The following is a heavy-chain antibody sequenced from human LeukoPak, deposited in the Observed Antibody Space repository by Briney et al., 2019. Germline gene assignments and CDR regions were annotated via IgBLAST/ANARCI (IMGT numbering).Heavy chain of an antibody. CDR3: AREGIFGVPDYFDH. D-gene: IGHD3-10*02. CDR2: ISIDGSIK. CDR1: GFTFSRSD. J-gene: IGHJ4*02. Sequence: QPGRSLRLSCATSGFTFSRSDMHWVRQAPGKGLEWVAVISIDGSIKFCGDSLEGRFIISRDNSKNTLYLQMNSLRVEDTAVYYCAREGIFGVPDYFDHWGQGTLVTVSS. V-gene: IGHV3-30*01.